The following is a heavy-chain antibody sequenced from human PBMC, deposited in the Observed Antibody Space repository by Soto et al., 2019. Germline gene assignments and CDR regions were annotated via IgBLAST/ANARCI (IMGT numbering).Heavy chain of an antibody. CDR2: IFPGDSDT. CDR1: GYNFANFW. D-gene: IGHD2-8*02. CDR3: AAGYSTGLDAFDI. J-gene: IGHJ3*02. V-gene: IGHV5-51*01. Sequence: GASLKIYCKGPGYNFANFWIGWVRQMPGKGLEWMGMIFPGDSDTKNSPSLEGQITMSVDKSDSSAYLQWRSLKASDTAIYYCAAGYSTGLDAFDIWGQGTLVTVSS.